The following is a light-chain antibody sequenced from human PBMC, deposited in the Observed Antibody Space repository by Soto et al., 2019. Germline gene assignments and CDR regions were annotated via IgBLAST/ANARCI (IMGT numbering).Light chain of an antibody. CDR2: GTP. Sequence: DIQMTQSPSSLFASVGDRVTITCRASQGIRNNLGWYQQKPGKAPKRVIYGTPNLQTGVTSRFGGSGCGTEFTLTISGLQPEDFATYDCQRHESYPRTFGQGTKVEVK. CDR3: QRHESYPRT. CDR1: QGIRNN. V-gene: IGKV1-17*01. J-gene: IGKJ1*01.